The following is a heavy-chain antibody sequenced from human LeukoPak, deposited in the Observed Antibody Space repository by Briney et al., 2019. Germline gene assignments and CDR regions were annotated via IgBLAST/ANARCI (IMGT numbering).Heavy chain of an antibody. Sequence: GGSLRLSCAASGFTFSSHWMHWVRQAPGKGLVWVSRINSDGSSISYADSVKGRFTISRDNAKNTLYLQMNSLRAEDTAVYYCARNAGYYDSSGTPLDYWGQGTLVTVSS. D-gene: IGHD3-22*01. CDR2: INSDGSSI. J-gene: IGHJ4*02. CDR3: ARNAGYYDSSGTPLDY. CDR1: GFTFSSHW. V-gene: IGHV3-74*01.